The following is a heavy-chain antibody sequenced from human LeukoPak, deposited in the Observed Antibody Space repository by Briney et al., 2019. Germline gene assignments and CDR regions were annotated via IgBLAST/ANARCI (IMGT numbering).Heavy chain of an antibody. Sequence: GGYLRLSCAASGFTFSNYAMNWVRQAPGEGLEWVSCLGGDGVNKYYADSVKGRFTISRDNAKNTLYLQMNSLRAEDTAIYYCARTVAGDFWGQGTLVTVSS. CDR3: ARTVAGDF. CDR1: GFTFSNYA. CDR2: LGGDGVNK. V-gene: IGHV3-23*01. J-gene: IGHJ4*02. D-gene: IGHD1-1*01.